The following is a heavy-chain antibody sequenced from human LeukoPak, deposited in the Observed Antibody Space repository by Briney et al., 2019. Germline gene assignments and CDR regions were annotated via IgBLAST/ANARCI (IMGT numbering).Heavy chain of an antibody. CDR1: GFTFSSYS. CDR3: ARRVPRGWYPNWYFDL. Sequence: PGGSLRLSCAASGFTFSSYSMNWVRQAPGKGLEWVSYISSSSSTIYYADSVKGRFTISRDNAKNSLYLQMNSLRAEDTAVYYCARRVPRGWYPNWYFDLWGRGTLVTVSS. CDR2: ISSSSSTI. V-gene: IGHV3-48*01. D-gene: IGHD6-19*01. J-gene: IGHJ2*01.